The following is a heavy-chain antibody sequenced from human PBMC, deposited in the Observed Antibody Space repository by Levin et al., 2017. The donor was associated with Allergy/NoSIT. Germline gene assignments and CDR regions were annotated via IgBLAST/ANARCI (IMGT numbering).Heavy chain of an antibody. CDR3: GSGDSHGFRLDP. Sequence: GESLKISCAASGFTFSSYNMNWVRQAPGKGLEWIAYISSYTSSIYYADSVKGRFTISRDNAADSLYLQMSRLRPEDTAVYYCGSGDSHGFRLDPWGQGTLVTVSS. CDR1: GFTFSSYN. V-gene: IGHV3-48*01. J-gene: IGHJ5*02. D-gene: IGHD6-19*01. CDR2: ISSYTSSI.